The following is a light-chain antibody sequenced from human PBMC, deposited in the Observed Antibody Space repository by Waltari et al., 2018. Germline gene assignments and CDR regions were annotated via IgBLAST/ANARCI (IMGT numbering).Light chain of an antibody. CDR2: GAS. J-gene: IGKJ4*01. V-gene: IGKV1-12*01. CDR3: QQVNSFPAT. CDR1: QRISNW. Sequence: DIQMTQSPSSVSAFVGDRVTITCRESQRISNWLAWYQQKPGKAPKLLIYGASDLHSGVPSRFSGSGAGTDFTLTISSLQAEDFATYYCQQVNSFPATFGGGTTVEIK.